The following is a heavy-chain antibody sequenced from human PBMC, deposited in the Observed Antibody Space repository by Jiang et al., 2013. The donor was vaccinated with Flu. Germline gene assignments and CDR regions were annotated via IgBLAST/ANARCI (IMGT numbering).Heavy chain of an antibody. J-gene: IGHJ1*01. D-gene: IGHD1-1*01. CDR1: GYTFTSYA. Sequence: QSGSELKRPGASVKVSCKASGYTFTSYAMNWVRQAPGQGLEWMGWINTNTGNPTYAQGFTGRFVFSLDTSVSTAYLQICSLKAEDTAVYYCARAPRVVQRRSAEYFQHWGQGTLVTVSS. V-gene: IGHV7-4-1*01. CDR2: INTNTGNP. CDR3: ARAPRVVQRRSAEYFQH.